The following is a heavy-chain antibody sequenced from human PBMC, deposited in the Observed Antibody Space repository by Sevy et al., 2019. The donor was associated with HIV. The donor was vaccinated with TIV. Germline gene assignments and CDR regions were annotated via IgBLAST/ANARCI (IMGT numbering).Heavy chain of an antibody. CDR1: GFTFSSYA. CDR2: ISGSGGST. Sequence: GESLKISCAASGFTFSSYAMSWVRQAPGKGLEWVSAISGSGGSTYYADSVKGRFTISRDNSKNTLYLQMNSLRAEDTAVYYCAKDTFGGIAVAADFFDYWGQGTLVTVSS. D-gene: IGHD6-19*01. CDR3: AKDTFGGIAVAADFFDY. V-gene: IGHV3-23*01. J-gene: IGHJ4*02.